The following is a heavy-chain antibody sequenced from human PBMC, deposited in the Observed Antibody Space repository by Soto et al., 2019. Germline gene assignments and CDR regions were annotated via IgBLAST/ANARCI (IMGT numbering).Heavy chain of an antibody. CDR3: ARELDCSSTSCYDY. CDR1: GGSISSYY. D-gene: IGHD2-2*01. CDR2: IYYSGST. Sequence: SETLSLTCTVSGGSISSYYWSWIRQPPGKGLEWIGYIYYSGSTNYNPSLKSRVTISVDTSKNQFSLKLSSVTAADTAVYYCARELDCSSTSCYDYWGQGTLVTVSS. J-gene: IGHJ4*02. V-gene: IGHV4-59*01.